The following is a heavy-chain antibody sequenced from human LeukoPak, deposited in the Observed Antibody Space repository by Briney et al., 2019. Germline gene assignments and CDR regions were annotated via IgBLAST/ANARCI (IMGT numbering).Heavy chain of an antibody. CDR3: ARMSVVGGYSYGYDY. Sequence: PSETLSLTCAVYGGSFCGYYWSWIRQPPGKGLEWIGEINHSGSTNYNPSLKSRVTISVDTSKNQFSLKLSSVTAADTAVYYCARMSVVGGYSYGYDYWGQGTLVTVSS. D-gene: IGHD5-18*01. J-gene: IGHJ4*02. V-gene: IGHV4-34*01. CDR2: INHSGST. CDR1: GGSFCGYY.